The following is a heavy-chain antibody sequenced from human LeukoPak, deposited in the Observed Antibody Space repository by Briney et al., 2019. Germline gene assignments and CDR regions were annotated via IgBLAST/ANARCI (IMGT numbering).Heavy chain of an antibody. CDR1: GYTFTNYY. CDR2: INPSGGTT. Sequence: ASVTVSCKASGYTFTNYYLHSVRQAPGQGLEWMGIINPSGGTTTYAQKFQGRVTMTRDTSTSTVYMELSSLRTEETAVYYCARDPCYGSGSYNYFDYWGQGTLVTVSS. J-gene: IGHJ4*02. V-gene: IGHV1-46*01. CDR3: ARDPCYGSGSYNYFDY. D-gene: IGHD3-10*01.